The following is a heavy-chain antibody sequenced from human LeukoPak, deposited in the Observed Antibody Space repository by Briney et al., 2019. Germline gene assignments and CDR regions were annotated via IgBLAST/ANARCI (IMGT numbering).Heavy chain of an antibody. Sequence: SVKVSCKASGGSFSSYAISWVRLAPGQGLEWMGGIIPISGTANYAQKFQGRVTITADESTSTAYMNLNSLRSEDTAVYYCARDLSDYGMYYFDYWGQGTLVTVSS. CDR2: IIPISGTA. CDR1: GGSFSSYA. CDR3: ARDLSDYGMYYFDY. J-gene: IGHJ4*02. V-gene: IGHV1-69*13. D-gene: IGHD4/OR15-4a*01.